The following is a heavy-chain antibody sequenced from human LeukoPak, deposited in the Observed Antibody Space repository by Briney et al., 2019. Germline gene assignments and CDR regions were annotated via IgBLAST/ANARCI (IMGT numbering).Heavy chain of an antibody. CDR2: IRSKTKSGET. CDR1: GFTFSDSV. D-gene: IGHD3-3*01. Sequence: GGSLRLSCYVSGFTFSDSVIHGVRHAAGKGLEWVGRIRSKTKSGETAYAASVKGRFTISRDDSKDTAYLQMNSLKPEDTAVYYCTSPAHDFDIWSGYYSLWGHGTQVTVSS. CDR3: TSPAHDFDIWSGYYSL. J-gene: IGHJ4*01. V-gene: IGHV3-73*01.